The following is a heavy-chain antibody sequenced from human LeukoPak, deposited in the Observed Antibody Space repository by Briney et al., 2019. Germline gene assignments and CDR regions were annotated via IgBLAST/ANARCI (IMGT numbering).Heavy chain of an antibody. V-gene: IGHV1-2*02. CDR1: GYTFTGYY. CDR3: VRGDCSVSGCHAGNWFDP. Sequence: PQASVKVSCKASGYTFTGYYIHWVRQAPGQGLEWMGWINPNSGDTNYAQSFQGRVTMTRDTSSSTAHMELSRLRSDDTAVYYCVRGDCSVSGCHAGNWFDPWGQGTLVTASS. CDR2: INPNSGDT. D-gene: IGHD2-15*01. J-gene: IGHJ5*02.